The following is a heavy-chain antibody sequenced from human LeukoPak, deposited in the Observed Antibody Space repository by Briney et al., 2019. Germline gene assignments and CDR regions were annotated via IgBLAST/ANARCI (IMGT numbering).Heavy chain of an antibody. V-gene: IGHV3-30-3*02. Sequence: GGSLRLSCAASGFTFSSYAMHWVRQAPGKGLEWVAVISYNGRNQNYADSVQGRFTISRDNSKNTLYLQMNSLRAEDTAVYYCAKGNDYGDYWGQGTLVTVSS. CDR2: ISYNGRNQ. J-gene: IGHJ4*02. CDR3: AKGNDYGDY. CDR1: GFTFSSYA.